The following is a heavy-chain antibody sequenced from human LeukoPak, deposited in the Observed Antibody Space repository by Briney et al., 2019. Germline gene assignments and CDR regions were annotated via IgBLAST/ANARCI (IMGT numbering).Heavy chain of an antibody. Sequence: ASVKLSCKASGRPFSRYAIRWVRQAPRQGLVWMGGIIHIFGTANYAQKFQGRVTITADESTSTAYMELSSLRSEDTAVYYCASRGWPLSLPPYSSGWYFDYWGQGTLVTVSS. V-gene: IGHV1-69*13. CDR2: IIHIFGTA. J-gene: IGHJ4*02. CDR3: ASRGWPLSLPPYSSGWYFDY. D-gene: IGHD6-19*01. CDR1: GRPFSRYA.